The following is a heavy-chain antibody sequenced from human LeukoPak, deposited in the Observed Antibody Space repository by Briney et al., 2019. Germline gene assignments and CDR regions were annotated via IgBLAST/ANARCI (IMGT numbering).Heavy chain of an antibody. D-gene: IGHD1-26*01. CDR2: IYYSGTT. V-gene: IGHV4-59*01. J-gene: IGHJ3*02. Sequence: SETLSLTCTVSGGSISNYYWTWIRQPPGKGLEWIGYIYYSGTTNYNPSLRSRVTISVDTSKNQFSLKLNSVTAADTAVYYCARVWAIVGSTRGAFDIWAKGQWSPSPQ. CDR1: GGSISNYY. CDR3: ARVWAIVGSTRGAFDI.